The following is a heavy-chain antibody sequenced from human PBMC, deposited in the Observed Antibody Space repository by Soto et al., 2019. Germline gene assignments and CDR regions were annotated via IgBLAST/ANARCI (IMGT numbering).Heavy chain of an antibody. Sequence: SVKVSCKASGGTFSSYAISWVRQASGQGLEWMGGIIPIFGTANYAQKFQGRVTITADKSTSTAYMELSSLRSEDTAVYYCAEDIVVVPAAMRGYYYYGMDVWGQGTTVTVSS. CDR3: AEDIVVVPAAMRGYYYYGMDV. CDR1: GGTFSSYA. V-gene: IGHV1-69*06. CDR2: IIPIFGTA. J-gene: IGHJ6*02. D-gene: IGHD2-2*01.